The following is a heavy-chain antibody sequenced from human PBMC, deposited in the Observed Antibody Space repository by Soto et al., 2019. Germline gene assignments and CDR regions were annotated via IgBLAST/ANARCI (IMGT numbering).Heavy chain of an antibody. J-gene: IGHJ4*02. D-gene: IGHD3-10*01. CDR2: FRTGGDDGTT. CDR3: AKKVNSGPGSQYFDY. Sequence: VGSLRLSCAASGFTFSSYSMSWVRQAPGKGLEWVSGFRTGGDDGTTYYADSVKGRFTISRDNSKNTLFLQMNSLRVEDTAIYYCAKKVNSGPGSQYFDYWGQGTLVTVSS. CDR1: GFTFSSYS. V-gene: IGHV3-23*01.